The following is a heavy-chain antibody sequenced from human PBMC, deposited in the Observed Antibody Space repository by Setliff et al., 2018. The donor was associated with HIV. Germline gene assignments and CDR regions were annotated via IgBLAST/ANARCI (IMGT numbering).Heavy chain of an antibody. CDR1: GGSIRDYY. CDR3: ARENDGSGLDV. D-gene: IGHD3-10*01. J-gene: IGHJ4*02. CDR2: IYSDGST. V-gene: IGHV4-4*07. Sequence: PSETLSLTCRVSGGSIRDYYWNWIRQPAGKGLEWIGRIYSDGSTNYNPSLKSRVNMSVDTSKNRFSLKLSSVTAADTAVYYCARENDGSGLDVWGQGTLVTVSS.